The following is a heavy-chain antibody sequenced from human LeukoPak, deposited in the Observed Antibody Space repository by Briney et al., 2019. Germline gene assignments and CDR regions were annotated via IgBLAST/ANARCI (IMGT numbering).Heavy chain of an antibody. CDR3: AKYPYKSEHLTSYYFDY. J-gene: IGHJ4*02. D-gene: IGHD1-1*01. CDR1: GFKFDDYG. V-gene: IGHV3-20*04. Sequence: GGSLRLSCAASGFKFDDYGMSWVRQAPGKGLEWVSSITWNGGSAAYADSVEGRFTVSRDNAKKSLYLQMNSLRAEDTALYYCAKYPYKSEHLTSYYFDYWGQGTLVTVSS. CDR2: ITWNGGSA.